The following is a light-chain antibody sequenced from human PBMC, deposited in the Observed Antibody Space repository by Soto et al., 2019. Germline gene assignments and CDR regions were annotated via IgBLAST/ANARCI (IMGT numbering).Light chain of an antibody. CDR1: PSVSGSN. CDR2: GAS. CDR3: QQYNSYQT. J-gene: IGKJ1*01. Sequence: EIVLTPSPGTLSLSPGEIATLSCRASPSVSGSNLAWYQQKPGQAPRLVIYGASSRATGIPDRFSGSGSGTDFTLTISSLQPDDFATYYCQQYNSYQTFGQGTKVDNK. V-gene: IGKV3-20*01.